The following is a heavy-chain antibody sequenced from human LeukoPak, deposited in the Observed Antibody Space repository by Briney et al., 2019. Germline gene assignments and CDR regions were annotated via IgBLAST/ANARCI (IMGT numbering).Heavy chain of an antibody. D-gene: IGHD2-2*02. J-gene: IGHJ3*02. V-gene: IGHV5-51*01. CDR1: GYSFTSYW. CDR2: IYPGDSDT. Sequence: GESLKISCKGSGYSFTSYWIGWVRQMPGKGLEWMGIIYPGDSDTRYSPSFQGQVTISADKSISTAYLQWSSLKASDTAMYYCAKVVPAAIPPDGAFDIWGQGTMVTVSS. CDR3: AKVVPAAIPPDGAFDI.